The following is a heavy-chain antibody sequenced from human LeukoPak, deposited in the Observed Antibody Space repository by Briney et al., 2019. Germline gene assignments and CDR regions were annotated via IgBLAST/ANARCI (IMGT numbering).Heavy chain of an antibody. CDR1: GFTFSSYS. V-gene: IGHV3-21*01. CDR2: ISSSYNYI. D-gene: IGHD3-16*02. J-gene: IGHJ4*02. CDR3: ARDLGVIVHPSDY. Sequence: PGGSLRLSCAGSGFTFSSYSMNWVRQAPGKGLEWVTSISSSYNYIYYADSVRGRFTISRDNAKNSLYLQMNSLRAEDTAVYYCARDLGVIVHPSDYWGQGTLVTVSS.